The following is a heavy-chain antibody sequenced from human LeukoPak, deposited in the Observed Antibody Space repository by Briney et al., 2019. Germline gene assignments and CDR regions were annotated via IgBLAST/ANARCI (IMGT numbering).Heavy chain of an antibody. Sequence: PGGSLRLSCAASGFTFSSYAMNWVRHAPGKGLEWVAVISFDGSNKYYADSVKGRFTISRDNSKNTLYLQMNSLRAEDTAGFYCARNYDSQRDAFDIWGQGTMVTVSS. CDR3: ARNYDSQRDAFDI. J-gene: IGHJ3*02. CDR1: GFTFSSYA. V-gene: IGHV3-30*04. D-gene: IGHD3-22*01. CDR2: ISFDGSNK.